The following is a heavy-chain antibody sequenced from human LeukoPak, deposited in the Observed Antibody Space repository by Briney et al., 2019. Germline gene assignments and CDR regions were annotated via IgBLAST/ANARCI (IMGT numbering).Heavy chain of an antibody. J-gene: IGHJ6*02. CDR1: GFTFSTYC. CDR2: ICTDGGSI. CDR3: ARGKYYGMDV. Sequence: PGGSLRLSCAASGFTFSTYCMHWVRQPPGKGLVWVSQICTDGGSIKYADSVRGRFTISRDNAKNTLYLQLNNLRAEDTAVYYCARGKYYGMDVWGQGTTVTVSS. V-gene: IGHV3-74*01.